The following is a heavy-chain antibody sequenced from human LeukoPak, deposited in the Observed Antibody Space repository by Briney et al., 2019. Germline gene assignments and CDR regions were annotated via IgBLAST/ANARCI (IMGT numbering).Heavy chain of an antibody. J-gene: IGHJ4*02. V-gene: IGHV4-4*07. CDR3: ARDSPRGVIISGYYFDY. D-gene: IGHD3-10*01. Sequence: SETLSPTCTVSGGSISSYYWSWIRQPAGKGLEWIGRIYTSGSTNYNPSLKSRVTMSVDTSKNQFSLKLSSVTAADTAVYYCARDSPRGVIISGYYFDYWGQGTLVTVSS. CDR2: IYTSGST. CDR1: GGSISSYY.